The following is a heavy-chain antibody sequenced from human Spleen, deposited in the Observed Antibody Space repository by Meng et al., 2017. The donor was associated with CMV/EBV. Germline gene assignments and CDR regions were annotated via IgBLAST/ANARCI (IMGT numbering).Heavy chain of an antibody. J-gene: IGHJ6*02. CDR2: IKSKTDGGTT. Sequence: GGSLRLSCAASGFTFSSYAMSWVRQAPGQGLEWVGRIKSKTDGGTTDYAAPVKGRFTISRDDSKATLYLQMNSLKIEDTALYYCTTSPTVTTQRAYYYYGMDDWGQGTTVTV. D-gene: IGHD4-11*01. CDR1: GFTFSSYA. V-gene: IGHV3-15*01. CDR3: TTSPTVTTQRAYYYYGMDD.